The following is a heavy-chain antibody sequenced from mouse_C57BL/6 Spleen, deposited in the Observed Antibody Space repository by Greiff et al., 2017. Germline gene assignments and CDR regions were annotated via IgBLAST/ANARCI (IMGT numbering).Heavy chain of an antibody. CDR2: IWSGGST. V-gene: IGHV2-2*01. Sequence: VKLMESGPGLVQPSQSLSITCTVSGFSLTSYGVHWVRQSPGKGLEWRGVIWSGGSTDYNAAFISRLSISKDNSKGQVFFKMNSLQADDTAIYYCARRKGYYYAMDYWGQGTSVTVSS. J-gene: IGHJ4*01. CDR3: ARRKGYYYAMDY. D-gene: IGHD2-14*01. CDR1: GFSLTSYG.